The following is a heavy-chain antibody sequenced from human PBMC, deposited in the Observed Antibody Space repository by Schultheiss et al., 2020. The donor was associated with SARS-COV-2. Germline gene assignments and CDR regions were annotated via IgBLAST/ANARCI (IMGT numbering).Heavy chain of an antibody. J-gene: IGHJ3*02. CDR1: GFTFSSYS. Sequence: GGSLRLSCAASGFTFSSYSMNWVRQAPGKGLEWVSSISSSSSYIYYADSVKGRFTISRDNAKNSLYLRMNSLRAEDTAVYYCARWSYCSSTSCDAFDIWGQGTMVTVSS. D-gene: IGHD2-2*01. CDR3: ARWSYCSSTSCDAFDI. CDR2: ISSSSSYI. V-gene: IGHV3-21*01.